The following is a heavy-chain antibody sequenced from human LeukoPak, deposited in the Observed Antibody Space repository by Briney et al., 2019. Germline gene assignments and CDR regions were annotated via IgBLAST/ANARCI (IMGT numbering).Heavy chain of an antibody. CDR3: AVHLPGDYLDR. CDR1: EYNFNIYD. Sequence: ASVKVSCKASEYNFNIYDINWVRQATGQGLEWMGWMNPDSGNTGFAQKFQGRVTMTRNTSITTAYMELSSLRSEDTAVYYCAVHLPGDYLDRWGQGTLVTVSS. V-gene: IGHV1-8*01. J-gene: IGHJ4*02. CDR2: MNPDSGNT.